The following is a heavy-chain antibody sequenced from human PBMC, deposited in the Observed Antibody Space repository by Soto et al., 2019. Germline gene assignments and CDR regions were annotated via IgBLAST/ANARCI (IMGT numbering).Heavy chain of an antibody. CDR3: ARANLTYYDFWSGYYYYYGMDV. J-gene: IGHJ6*02. D-gene: IGHD3-3*01. Sequence: SQTLSLTCAISGDSVSSNSAAWNWIRQSPSRGLEWLGRTYYRSKWYNDYAVSVKSRITINPDTSKNQFSLQLNSVTPEDTAVYYCARANLTYYDFWSGYYYYYGMDVWGHGTTVTPSS. V-gene: IGHV6-1*01. CDR2: TYYRSKWYN. CDR1: GDSVSSNSAA.